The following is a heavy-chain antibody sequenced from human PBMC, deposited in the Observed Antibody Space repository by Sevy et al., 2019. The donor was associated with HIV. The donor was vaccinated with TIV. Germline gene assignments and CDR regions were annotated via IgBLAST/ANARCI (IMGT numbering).Heavy chain of an antibody. CDR3: ASTAQPYYYDSSGYADPLLDY. D-gene: IGHD3-22*01. Sequence: GGSLRLSCAASGFTFSSYWMHWVRQAPGKGLVWVSRINSDGSSTSYADSVKGRFTISRDNAKNTLYLQMNSLRAEDTAVYYCASTAQPYYYDSSGYADPLLDYWGQGTLVTVSS. J-gene: IGHJ4*02. V-gene: IGHV3-74*01. CDR1: GFTFSSYW. CDR2: INSDGSST.